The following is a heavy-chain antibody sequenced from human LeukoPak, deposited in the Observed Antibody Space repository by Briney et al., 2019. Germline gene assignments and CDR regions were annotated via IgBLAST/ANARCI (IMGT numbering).Heavy chain of an antibody. J-gene: IGHJ4*02. D-gene: IGHD6-19*01. CDR2: ISSSSSYI. V-gene: IGHV3-21*04. Sequence: GGSLRLSCAASGFIVSSKYMSWVRQAPGKGLEWVSSISSSSSYIYYADSVKGRFTISRDNSKNTLYLQMNSLRAEDTAVYYCAKDLGRSGWSDFDYWGQGTLVTVSS. CDR1: GFIVSSKY. CDR3: AKDLGRSGWSDFDY.